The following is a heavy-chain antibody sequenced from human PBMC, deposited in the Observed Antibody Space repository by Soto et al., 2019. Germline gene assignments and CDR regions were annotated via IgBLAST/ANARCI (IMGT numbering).Heavy chain of an antibody. CDR3: ARDPSVVPAAIPWSFDY. V-gene: IGHV3-21*01. Sequence: PGGSLRLSCAASGFTFSSYSMNWVRQAPGKGLEWVSSISSSSSYIYYADSVKGRFTISRDNAENSLYLQMNSLRAEDTAVYYCARDPSVVPAAIPWSFDYWGQGTLVTVSS. CDR1: GFTFSSYS. CDR2: ISSSSSYI. D-gene: IGHD2-2*01. J-gene: IGHJ4*02.